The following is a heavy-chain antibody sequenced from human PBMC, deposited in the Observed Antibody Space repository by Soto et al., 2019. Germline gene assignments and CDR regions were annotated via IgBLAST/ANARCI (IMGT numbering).Heavy chain of an antibody. V-gene: IGHV5-51*01. Sequence: GASVKVSCKASGYTFTGYYMHWVRQAPGQGLEWMGIIYPGDSDTRYSPSFQGQVTISADKSISTAYLQWSSLKASDTAMYYCARTSAAGKYYYGMDVWGQGTTVTVSS. CDR1: GYTFTGYY. CDR3: ARTSAAGKYYYGMDV. D-gene: IGHD6-13*01. CDR2: IYPGDSDT. J-gene: IGHJ6*02.